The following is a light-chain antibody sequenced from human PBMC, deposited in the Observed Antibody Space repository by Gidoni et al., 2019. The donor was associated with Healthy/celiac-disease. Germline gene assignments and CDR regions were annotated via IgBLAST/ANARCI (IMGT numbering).Light chain of an antibody. V-gene: IGLV1-44*01. CDR3: AAWDDRLNGFYV. Sequence: QSVLPQPPSASGTPGQRVTISCSGSSSNIGSNTVNWYQQLPGTAPKLLIYSNNQRPSGGPDRFSGSKSGTSASLAISGLQSEDEADYYCAAWDDRLNGFYVFGTGTKVTVL. J-gene: IGLJ1*01. CDR1: SSNIGSNT. CDR2: SNN.